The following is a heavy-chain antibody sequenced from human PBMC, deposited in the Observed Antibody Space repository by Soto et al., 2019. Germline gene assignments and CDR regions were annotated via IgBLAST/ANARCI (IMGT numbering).Heavy chain of an antibody. D-gene: IGHD6-13*01. CDR1: GGSFSGYY. V-gene: IGHV4-34*01. J-gene: IGHJ4*02. CDR3: ARGIAAVGAFDY. Sequence: QVQLQQWGAGLLKPSETLSLTCAVYGGSFSGYYWSWIRQPPGKGLEWIGEINHSGNTNYNPSLKSRVTISVDTSKNQFSLKLSSVTAADTAVYYCARGIAAVGAFDYWGQGTLVTVSS. CDR2: INHSGNT.